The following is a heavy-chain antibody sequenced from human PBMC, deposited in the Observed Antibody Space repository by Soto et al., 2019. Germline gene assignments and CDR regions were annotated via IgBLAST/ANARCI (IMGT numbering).Heavy chain of an antibody. CDR3: AHRDSHEYLVFDY. CDR2: IYWDDDK. CDR1: GFSLSTSGAG. D-gene: IGHD2-2*01. V-gene: IGHV2-5*02. J-gene: IGHJ4*02. Sequence: QITLKESGPTLVRPTQTLTLTCTVSGFSLSTSGAGVGWIRQPPVKALEWLGVIYWDDDKRYSPSLKNRLTITKDASRNLVVLTLTNVDPVDTATYYCAHRDSHEYLVFDYWGQGTLVTVSS.